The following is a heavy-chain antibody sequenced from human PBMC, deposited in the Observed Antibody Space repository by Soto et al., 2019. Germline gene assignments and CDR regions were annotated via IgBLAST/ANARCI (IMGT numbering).Heavy chain of an antibody. V-gene: IGHV3-30-3*01. CDR1: GFTFSSYA. J-gene: IGHJ6*02. CDR3: ARSGGYSYGLNDYYGMDV. CDR2: ISYDGSNK. D-gene: IGHD5-18*01. Sequence: QVQLVESGGGVVQPGRSLRLSCAASGFTFSSYAMHWVRQAPGKGPEWVAVISYDGSNKYYADSVKGRFTISRDNSKNTLYLQMNSLRAEDTAVYYCARSGGYSYGLNDYYGMDVWGQGTTVTVSS.